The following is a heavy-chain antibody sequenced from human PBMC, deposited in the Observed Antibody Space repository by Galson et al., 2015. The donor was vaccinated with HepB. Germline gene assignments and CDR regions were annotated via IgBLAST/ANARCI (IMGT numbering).Heavy chain of an antibody. J-gene: IGHJ4*02. V-gene: IGHV3-30*09. CDR3: ARDSDILTGAGQGNFDY. CDR1: GFTFSSYA. CDR2: ISYDGSNK. Sequence: SLRLSCAASGFTFSSYAMHWVRQAPGKGLEWVAVISYDGSNKYYADSVKGRFAISRDNSKNTLYLQMNSLRAEDTAVYYCARDSDILTGAGQGNFDYWGQGTLVTVSS. D-gene: IGHD3-9*01.